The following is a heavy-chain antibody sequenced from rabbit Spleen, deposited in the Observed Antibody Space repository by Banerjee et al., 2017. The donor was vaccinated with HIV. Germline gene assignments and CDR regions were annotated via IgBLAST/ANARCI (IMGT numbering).Heavy chain of an antibody. CDR2: IATGSGST. CDR1: GFSFNSGYD. CDR3: ARDTSSSFSSYGMDL. J-gene: IGHJ6*01. D-gene: IGHD1-1*01. V-gene: IGHV1S40*01. Sequence: QSLEESGGGLVKPGASLTLTCKASGFSFNSGYDMCWVRQAPGKGLEWIGCIATGSGSTWYASWAKGRFTISKTSSTTVTLQMTRLTAADTATYFCARDTSSSFSSYGMDLWGQGTLVTVS.